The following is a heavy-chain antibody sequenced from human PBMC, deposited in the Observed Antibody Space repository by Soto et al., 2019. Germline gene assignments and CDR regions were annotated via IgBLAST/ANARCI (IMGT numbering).Heavy chain of an antibody. CDR3: ARGYCSGGNCWGGMDV. CDR2: IYYNGYT. V-gene: IGHV4-31*03. D-gene: IGHD2-15*01. Sequence: QVRLQESGPGLVKPSQTLSLTCNVSGGSISSSDYYWSWIRQHPGMRLEWIGYIYYNGYTYYNPPLKSRVSISADTSKNRFSLKLSSVTAADTAVYYCARGYCSGGNCWGGMDVWGQGTTVTVSS. CDR1: GGSISSSDYY. J-gene: IGHJ6*02.